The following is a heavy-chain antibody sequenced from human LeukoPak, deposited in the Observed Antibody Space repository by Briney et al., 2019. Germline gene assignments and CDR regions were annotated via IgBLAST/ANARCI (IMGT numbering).Heavy chain of an antibody. CDR2: IITYNGNT. CDR3: ARDQSGTTAFDY. V-gene: IGHV1-18*01. CDR1: GYTFTSYG. Sequence: GESLKIPCQASGYTFTSYGISWVRQAPGKGREWMGYIITYNGNTNYAEKLQGRLTMTTDTSTSTAYMELRSLRSDDADVYDCARDQSGTTAFDYWGQGTLVIVSS. D-gene: IGHD1-1*01. J-gene: IGHJ4*02.